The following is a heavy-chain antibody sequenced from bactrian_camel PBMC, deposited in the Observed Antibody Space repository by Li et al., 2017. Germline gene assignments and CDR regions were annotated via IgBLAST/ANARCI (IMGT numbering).Heavy chain of an antibody. V-gene: IGHV3-2*01. CDR1: GISVSTYY. CDR3: AAGRQYLLFCLNHMTHRSGDEQTY. Sequence: VQLVESGGNVVQPGGSLRLSCTASGISVSTYYSTWVRQAPGKGLEWVSSISSDSSATYYSDSMKGRFTISRDNAKNTVFLQMNNPSPDDTAVYYCAAGRQYLLFCLNHMTHRSGDEQTYWGQGTQVTVS. D-gene: IGHD2*01. CDR2: ISSDSSAT. J-gene: IGHJ4*01.